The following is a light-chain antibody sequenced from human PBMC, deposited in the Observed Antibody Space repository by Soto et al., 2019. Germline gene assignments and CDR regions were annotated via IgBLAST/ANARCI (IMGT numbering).Light chain of an antibody. CDR1: SSDVGGYNY. J-gene: IGLJ3*02. CDR3: CSYAGSYTWV. CDR2: AVN. Sequence: QSALTQPRSVSGSPGQSVTISCTGTSSDVGGYNYVSWYQQHPGKAPKLLIYAVNMRPSGVPDRFSGSKSGNTASLTISGLQDEDEADYSCCSYAGSYTWVFGGGTKLTVL. V-gene: IGLV2-11*01.